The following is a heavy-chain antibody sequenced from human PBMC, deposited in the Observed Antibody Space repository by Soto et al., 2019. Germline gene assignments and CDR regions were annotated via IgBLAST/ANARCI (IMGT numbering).Heavy chain of an antibody. CDR2: IYFNGNT. V-gene: IGHV4-59*13. CDR3: ASVTFGGVVLAH. D-gene: IGHD3-16*01. Sequence: QVQLQESGPGLVKPSETLSLTCTVSAASFSKYYWTCIRQPPGKGLERIGYIYFNGNTNYNPSLKRRVTISVDTSKKQISLNLTSVTDADTAVYFCASVTFGGVVLAHWGQGTLVTVSS. CDR1: AASFSKYY. J-gene: IGHJ4*02.